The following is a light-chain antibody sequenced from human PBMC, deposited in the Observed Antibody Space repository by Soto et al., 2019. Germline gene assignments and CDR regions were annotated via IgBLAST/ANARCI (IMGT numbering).Light chain of an antibody. CDR1: QGVSSS. CDR3: QQYESFSPYT. J-gene: IGKJ2*01. Sequence: DIPMTQSPSTLSAFVGDRVTITCRASQGVSSSLAWYQQKPGKAPKHHIYDASTLESGVPSRFSGNGYGTEFTLTINSLQPGDFATYYCQQYESFSPYTFGQGTRLEI. V-gene: IGKV1-5*01. CDR2: DAS.